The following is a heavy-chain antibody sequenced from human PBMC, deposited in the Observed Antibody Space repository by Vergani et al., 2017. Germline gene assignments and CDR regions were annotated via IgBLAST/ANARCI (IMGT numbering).Heavy chain of an antibody. CDR2: ISYDGSNK. J-gene: IGHJ4*02. Sequence: QVQLVESGGGVVQPGRSLRLSCAASGFTFSSYAMHWVRQAPGKGLEWVAVISYDGSNKYYADSVKGRFTISRDNAKNSLYLQMNSLRAEDTALYYCAKDMLYDSSGELDYWGQGTLVTVSS. CDR3: AKDMLYDSSGELDY. CDR1: GFTFSSYA. D-gene: IGHD3-22*01. V-gene: IGHV3-30-3*01.